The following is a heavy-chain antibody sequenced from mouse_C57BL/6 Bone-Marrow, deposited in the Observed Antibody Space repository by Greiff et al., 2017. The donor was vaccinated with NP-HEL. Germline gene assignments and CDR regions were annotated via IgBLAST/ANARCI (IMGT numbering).Heavy chain of an antibody. Sequence: VQLKESGPELVKPGASVKISCKASGYSFTGYYMNWVKQSPEKSLEWIGEINPSTGGTTYNQKFKAKATLTVDKSSSTAYMQLKSLTSEDSAVYYCARRGYGGYFDYWGQGTTLTVSS. D-gene: IGHD3-1*01. J-gene: IGHJ2*01. CDR3: ARRGYGGYFDY. V-gene: IGHV1-42*01. CDR1: GYSFTGYY. CDR2: INPSTGGT.